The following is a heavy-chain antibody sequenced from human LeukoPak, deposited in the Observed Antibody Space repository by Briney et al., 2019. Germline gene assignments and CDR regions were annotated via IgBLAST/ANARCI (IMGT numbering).Heavy chain of an antibody. Sequence: GGSLRLSCAASGFTFDDYAMHWVRQAPGKGLEWVSGISWNSGSIGYADSVKGQFTISRDNAKNSLYLQMNSLRAEDTALYYCAKGPPYYDSSPWGQGTLVTVSS. D-gene: IGHD3-22*01. V-gene: IGHV3-9*01. J-gene: IGHJ5*02. CDR1: GFTFDDYA. CDR2: ISWNSGSI. CDR3: AKGPPYYDSSP.